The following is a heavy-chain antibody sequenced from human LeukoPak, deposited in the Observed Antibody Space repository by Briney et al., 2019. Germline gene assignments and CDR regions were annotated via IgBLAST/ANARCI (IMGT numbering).Heavy chain of an antibody. Sequence: ASVKVSCKASGYTFTTYGINWVRQAPGQGLEWMGWISAYNGNTNYAQKVQGRVTMTTDTYTSTAYMELRSLKSDDTAVYYCARDRVAERPGWFDPWGQGTPVTVSS. D-gene: IGHD6-19*01. CDR3: ARDRVAERPGWFDP. J-gene: IGHJ5*02. CDR2: ISAYNGNT. CDR1: GYTFTTYG. V-gene: IGHV1-18*01.